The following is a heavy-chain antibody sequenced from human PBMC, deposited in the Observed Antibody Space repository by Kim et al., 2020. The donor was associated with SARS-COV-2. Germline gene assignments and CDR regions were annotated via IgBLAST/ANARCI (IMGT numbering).Heavy chain of an antibody. V-gene: IGHV1-18*01. D-gene: IGHD5-12*01. CDR3: ARDLRGAYDPTFDY. J-gene: IGHJ4*02. Sequence: ARKVQDRVIMTRDTYTSTAYMELRSLRSDDTAVYYCARDLRGAYDPTFDYWGQGTPVTVSS.